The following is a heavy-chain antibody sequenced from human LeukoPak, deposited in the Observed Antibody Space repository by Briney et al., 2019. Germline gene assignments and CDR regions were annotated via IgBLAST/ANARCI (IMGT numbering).Heavy chain of an antibody. CDR3: ARDAQWLVPEGYFYYMDV. V-gene: IGHV3-21*01. CDR2: ISSRSTNI. CDR1: GFTFSRYR. D-gene: IGHD6-19*01. Sequence: GGSLRLSCAGSGFTFSRYRMNWFRGAPGKGLESGSSISSRSTNIFYADSVKGRFTISRDDAKNSLYLQMNSLGAEDTAVYYCARDAQWLVPEGYFYYMDVWGKGTTVTVSS. J-gene: IGHJ6*03.